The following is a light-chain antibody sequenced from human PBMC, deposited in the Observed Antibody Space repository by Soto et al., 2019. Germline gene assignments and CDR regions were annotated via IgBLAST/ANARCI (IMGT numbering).Light chain of an antibody. CDR1: SSDIGAYNY. CDR3: SSYTIHSSVV. CDR2: DVS. J-gene: IGLJ2*01. Sequence: QSALTQPASVSGSPGQPITISCGGTSSDIGAYNYVSWYQHYTGKAPKLVISDVSHRPSGVSSRFSGSKSGNTASLTISGLQAEDEADYYCSSYTIHSSVVFGGGTKLTVL. V-gene: IGLV2-14*03.